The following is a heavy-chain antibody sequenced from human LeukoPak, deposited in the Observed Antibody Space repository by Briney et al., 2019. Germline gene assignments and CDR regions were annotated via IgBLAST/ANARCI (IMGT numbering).Heavy chain of an antibody. CDR2: IRYDGTNK. V-gene: IGHV3-30*02. CDR3: AKFRSSDIVVVPAASPFDY. Sequence: GGSLRLSCAASAFTFSSYGMHWLRQAPGKGLEGVPFIRYDGTNKYYADSVKGRFTISRDNSKNTLYLQMSSLRAEDTAVYYCAKFRSSDIVVVPAASPFDYWGQGTLVTVSS. J-gene: IGHJ4*02. D-gene: IGHD2-2*01. CDR1: AFTFSSYG.